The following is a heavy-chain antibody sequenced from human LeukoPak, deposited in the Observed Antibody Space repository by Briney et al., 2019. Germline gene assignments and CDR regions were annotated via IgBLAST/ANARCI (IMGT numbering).Heavy chain of an antibody. CDR3: ARIGGYCYGPGY. J-gene: IGHJ4*02. Sequence: PGGSLRLSCAASGFTFSDYDMNWVRQAPGKGLEWVANIKQDGSEKYYVDSVKGRFTISRDNAKNSLYLQMNSLRAEDTALYYCARIGGYCYGPGYWGQGTLVTVSS. D-gene: IGHD5-18*01. V-gene: IGHV3-7*05. CDR1: GFTFSDYD. CDR2: IKQDGSEK.